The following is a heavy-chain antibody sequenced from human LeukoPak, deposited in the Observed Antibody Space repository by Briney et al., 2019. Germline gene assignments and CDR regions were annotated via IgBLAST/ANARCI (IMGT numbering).Heavy chain of an antibody. CDR3: ARVSPEDYGASLSAFDI. V-gene: IGHV4-34*01. CDR2: INHSGST. Sequence: SETLSLTCAVYGGSFSGYYWSWIRQPPGKGLEWIGEINHSGSTNYNPSLKSRVTISVDTSKNQFSLKLSSVTAADTAVYYCARVSPEDYGASLSAFDIWGQGIMVTVSS. CDR1: GGSFSGYY. D-gene: IGHD4-17*01. J-gene: IGHJ3*02.